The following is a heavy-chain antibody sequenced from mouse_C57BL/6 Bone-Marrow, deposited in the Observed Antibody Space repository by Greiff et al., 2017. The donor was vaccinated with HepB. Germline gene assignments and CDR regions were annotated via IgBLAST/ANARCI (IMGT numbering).Heavy chain of an antibody. V-gene: IGHV3-5*01. J-gene: IGHJ1*03. CDR3: ARDYYGSSYWYFDV. Sequence: EVHLVESGPGLVKPSQTVFLTCTVPGISITTGNYRWSWIRQFPGNKLEWIGYIYYSGTITYNPSLTSRTTITRDTPKNQFFLEMNSLTAEDTATYYCARDYYGSSYWYFDVWGTGTTVTVSS. CDR1: GISITTGNYR. CDR2: IYYSGTI. D-gene: IGHD1-1*01.